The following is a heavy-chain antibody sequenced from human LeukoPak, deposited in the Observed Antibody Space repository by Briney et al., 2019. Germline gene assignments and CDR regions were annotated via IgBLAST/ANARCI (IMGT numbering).Heavy chain of an antibody. Sequence: GASVKVSCKASGYTFTSYGISWVRQAPGQGLEWMGWISAYNGNTNYAQKLQGRVTMTTDTSTSTAYMELRGLRSDDTAVYYCARVAPDIVVVPAAIETYYYYMDVWGKGTTVTVSS. D-gene: IGHD2-2*02. J-gene: IGHJ6*03. V-gene: IGHV1-18*01. CDR3: ARVAPDIVVVPAAIETYYYYMDV. CDR2: ISAYNGNT. CDR1: GYTFTSYG.